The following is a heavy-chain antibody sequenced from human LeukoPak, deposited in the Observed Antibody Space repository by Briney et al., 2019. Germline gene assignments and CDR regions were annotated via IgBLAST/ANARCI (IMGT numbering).Heavy chain of an antibody. D-gene: IGHD5-24*01. CDR3: ARDRMADAFDI. CDR1: GGSFSGYY. CDR2: INHSGST. Sequence: SETLSLTCAVYGGSFSGYYWSWIRQPPGKGLEWIGEINHSGSTNYSPSLKSRVTISVDTSKNQFSLKLSSVTAADTAVYYCARDRMADAFDIWGQGTMVTVSS. V-gene: IGHV4-34*01. J-gene: IGHJ3*02.